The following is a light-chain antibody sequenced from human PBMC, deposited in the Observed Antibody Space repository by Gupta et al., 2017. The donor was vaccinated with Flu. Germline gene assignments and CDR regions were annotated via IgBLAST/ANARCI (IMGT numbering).Light chain of an antibody. Sequence: TISCTVRSSDVVNYNHVYWYQHQTVKAPTFMIFYVSKPHSGVPDRFSGSKSGTTASLTISGLHAADDADYYCCSYADTYTFEVFGGGTKLTVL. CDR3: CSYADTYTFEV. J-gene: IGLJ2*01. CDR1: SSDVVNYNH. CDR2: YVS. V-gene: IGLV2-11*01.